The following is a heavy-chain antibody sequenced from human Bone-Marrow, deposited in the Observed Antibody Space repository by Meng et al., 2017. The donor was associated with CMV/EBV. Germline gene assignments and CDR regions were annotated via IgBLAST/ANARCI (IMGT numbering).Heavy chain of an antibody. CDR1: GYTFTSYD. J-gene: IGHJ4*02. D-gene: IGHD5-24*01. CDR3: AGSGGDGYPYNRGGIMDY. V-gene: IGHV1-8*01. CDR2: MNPNSGNT. Sequence: ASVKVSCKASGYTFTSYDINWVRQATGQGLEWMGWMNPNSGNTGYAQKFQGRVTITTDESTSTAYMELSSLRSEDTAVYYCAGSGGDGYPYNRGGIMDYWGQGTLVTVSS.